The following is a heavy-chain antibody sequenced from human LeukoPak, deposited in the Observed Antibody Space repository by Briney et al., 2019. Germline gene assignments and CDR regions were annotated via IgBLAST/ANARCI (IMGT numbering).Heavy chain of an antibody. CDR2: IKQDGSEK. V-gene: IGHV3-7*01. D-gene: IGHD3-10*01. CDR3: ARTHGSGSFYVFDY. Sequence: GGSLRLSCAASGFTFSSYSMNWVRQAPGKGLEWVANIKQDGSEKYYVDSVKGRFTISRDNAKNSLYLQMNSLRAEDTAVYYCARTHGSGSFYVFDYWGQGTLVTVSS. J-gene: IGHJ4*02. CDR1: GFTFSSYS.